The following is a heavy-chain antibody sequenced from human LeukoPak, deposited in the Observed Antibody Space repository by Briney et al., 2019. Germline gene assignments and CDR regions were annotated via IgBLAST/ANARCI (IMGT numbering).Heavy chain of an antibody. CDR1: GYTFTSYG. J-gene: IGHJ3*02. V-gene: IGHV1-18*01. Sequence: ASVKVSCRASGYTFTSYGISWVRQAPGHGLEWMGWISTYNGNTNYAQKLQGRVIMTTDTSTSTAYIELRSLRSDDTAVYYCARGTYCSSTSCYTTDAFDIWGQGTMVTVSS. CDR2: ISTYNGNT. CDR3: ARGTYCSSTSCYTTDAFDI. D-gene: IGHD2-2*02.